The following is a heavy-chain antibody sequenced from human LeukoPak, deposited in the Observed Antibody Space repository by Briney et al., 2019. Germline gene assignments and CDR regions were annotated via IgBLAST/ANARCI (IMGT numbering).Heavy chain of an antibody. CDR3: AKEPGNSGAVEYYFDC. CDR1: GFTFSSYA. V-gene: IGHV3-23*01. J-gene: IGHJ4*02. CDR2: ISGSGGTT. Sequence: LPGGSLRLSCAASGFTFSSYAMGWVRQAPGKGLEWVSAISGSGGTTYYADSVKGRFTISRDNSKNTLYLQMNSLRADDTAVYHCAKEPGNSGAVEYYFDCWGQGALVTVSS. D-gene: IGHD4-23*01.